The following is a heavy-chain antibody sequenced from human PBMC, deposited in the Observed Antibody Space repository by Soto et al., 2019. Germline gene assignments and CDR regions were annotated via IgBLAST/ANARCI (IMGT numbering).Heavy chain of an antibody. CDR3: AHRRVAVGFAY. CDR1: GFSLSTNGVG. Sequence: QITLKESGPPLVKPTQTLTLTCTFSGFSLSTNGVGVGWIRQPPGKALEWLAVIYWDDDKYYSPSLKCRVTITKDTSKNQVVVTMTNMDPVDTATYYCAHRRVAVGFAYWGQGTLVTVSS. D-gene: IGHD6-19*01. J-gene: IGHJ4*02. CDR2: IYWDDDK. V-gene: IGHV2-5*02.